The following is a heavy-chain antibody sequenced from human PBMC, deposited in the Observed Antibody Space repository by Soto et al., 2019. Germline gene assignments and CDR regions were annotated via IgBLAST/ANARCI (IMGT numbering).Heavy chain of an antibody. Sequence: RASVKVSCKASGGTFSSYAISWVRQAPGQGLEWMGGIIPIFGTANYAQKFQGRVTITADESTSTAYMELSSLRSEDTAVYYCARRLWGSTPVRYYGMDVWGQGTTVTVSS. CDR2: IIPIFGTA. CDR3: ARRLWGSTPVRYYGMDV. D-gene: IGHD3-16*01. J-gene: IGHJ6*02. CDR1: GGTFSSYA. V-gene: IGHV1-69*13.